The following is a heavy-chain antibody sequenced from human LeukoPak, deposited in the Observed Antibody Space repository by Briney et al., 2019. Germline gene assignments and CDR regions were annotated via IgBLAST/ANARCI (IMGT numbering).Heavy chain of an antibody. CDR3: ARDFVQFGEYIRGSKNWFDP. CDR1: GFTFSSYS. J-gene: IGHJ5*02. D-gene: IGHD3-10*01. Sequence: PGGSLRLSCAASGFTFSSYSMNWVRQAPGKRLEWVSYISSSSSTIYYADSVKGRFTISRDNAKNSLYLQMNSLRAEDTAVYYCARDFVQFGEYIRGSKNWFDPWGQGTLVTVSS. CDR2: ISSSSSTI. V-gene: IGHV3-48*01.